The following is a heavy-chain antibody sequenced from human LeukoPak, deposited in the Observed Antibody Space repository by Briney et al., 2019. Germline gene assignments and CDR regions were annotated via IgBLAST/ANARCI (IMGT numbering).Heavy chain of an antibody. Sequence: GGSLRLSCAASGFTFSNYMMHWVRQAPGKGLVWVSRIKSDGTTITYADSVKGRFTISRDNAKNTLYLQMNSLRAEDTAVYYCLRDLNWSLDQWGQGTLVTVSS. J-gene: IGHJ4*02. D-gene: IGHD1-20*01. CDR1: GFTFSNYM. V-gene: IGHV3-74*01. CDR3: LRDLNWSLDQ. CDR2: IKSDGTTI.